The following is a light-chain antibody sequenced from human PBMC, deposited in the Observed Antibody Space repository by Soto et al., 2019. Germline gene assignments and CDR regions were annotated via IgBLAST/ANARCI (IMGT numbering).Light chain of an antibody. CDR3: QQYKNWPWT. V-gene: IGKV3-15*01. CDR1: QSVSSN. Sequence: EIVMTQSPATLSVSLGERATLSCRASQSVSSNLAWYQQKPGQAPRLLISGASTRATGIPARFSGSGSGTEFTLTISSLQSEDFEVYYCQQYKNWPWTFGQGTKVEIK. J-gene: IGKJ1*01. CDR2: GAS.